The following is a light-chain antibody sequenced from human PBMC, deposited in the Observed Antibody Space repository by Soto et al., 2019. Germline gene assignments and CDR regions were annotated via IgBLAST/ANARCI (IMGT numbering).Light chain of an antibody. CDR3: HQTAANPWT. Sequence: DIQMTQSPSSLSASVGDRVTITCRASQNIGVYLNWYQKKPGKAPKLLIHAASSLHSGVPSTFGGSGSGTDFALTISSLQPEDFATYYCHQTAANPWTFAQGTKVDIK. CDR1: QNIGVY. CDR2: AAS. V-gene: IGKV1-39*01. J-gene: IGKJ1*01.